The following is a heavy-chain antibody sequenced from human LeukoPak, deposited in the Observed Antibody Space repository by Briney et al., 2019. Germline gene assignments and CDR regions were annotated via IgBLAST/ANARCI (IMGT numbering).Heavy chain of an antibody. J-gene: IGHJ4*02. CDR3: AKVGTYYDSSGYSHHFDY. CDR2: ISGSGGST. CDR1: GFTFSSYA. D-gene: IGHD3-22*01. Sequence: GGSLRLSCAASGFTFSSYAMSWVRQAPGKGLEWVSAISGSGGSTYYADSVKGRFTISRDNSKNTLYLQMNSLRAEDTAVYYCAKVGTYYDSSGYSHHFDYWGQGTLVTVSS. V-gene: IGHV3-23*01.